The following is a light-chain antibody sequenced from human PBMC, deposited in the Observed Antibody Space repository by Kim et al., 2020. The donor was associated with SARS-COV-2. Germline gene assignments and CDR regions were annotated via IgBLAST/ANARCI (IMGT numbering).Light chain of an antibody. CDR2: TND. J-gene: IGLJ3*02. Sequence: QSVLTQPPSASGAPGQSVTISCSGGSSNIGTHTINWYQQFPGTAPKLLVYTNDQRPSGVPDRFSGFKSGTSASLAISGLQSEDEADYYCAAWDDSLNGRVFGGGTQLTVL. CDR3: AAWDDSLNGRV. V-gene: IGLV1-44*01. CDR1: SSNIGTHT.